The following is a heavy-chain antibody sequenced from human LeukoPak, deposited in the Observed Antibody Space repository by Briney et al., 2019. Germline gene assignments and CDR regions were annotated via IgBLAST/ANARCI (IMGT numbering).Heavy chain of an antibody. CDR1: GGTFSSYA. CDR2: IIPIFGTA. J-gene: IGHJ4*02. CDR3: ARVGCSGGSCYRSIFDY. Sequence: SVKVSCKASGGTFSSYAISWVRQAPGQGLEWMGGIIPIFGTANYAQKFQGRVTITTDESTSTAYMELSRLRSDDTAVYYCARVGCSGGSCYRSIFDYWGQGTLVTVSS. V-gene: IGHV1-69*05. D-gene: IGHD2-15*01.